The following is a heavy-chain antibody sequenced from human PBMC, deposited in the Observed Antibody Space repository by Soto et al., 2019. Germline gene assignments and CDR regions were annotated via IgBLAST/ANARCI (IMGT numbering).Heavy chain of an antibody. Sequence: QVQLQELGPGLVKPSETLSLTCNVSGGSISSYYWSWIRQPPGKGLEYIGHVYNSGSTIHSPSLKSRASISVDTPKNQFSLKLTSVTAADTAVYYCAGGSSLCWECFHHWGQGILITVSS. CDR2: VYNSGST. V-gene: IGHV4-59*01. CDR1: GGSISSYY. CDR3: AGGSSLCWECFHH. D-gene: IGHD2-2*01. J-gene: IGHJ1*01.